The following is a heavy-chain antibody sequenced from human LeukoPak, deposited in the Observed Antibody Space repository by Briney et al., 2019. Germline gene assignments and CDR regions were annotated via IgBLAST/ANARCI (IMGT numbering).Heavy chain of an antibody. CDR2: ISSSSGTI. V-gene: IGHV3-48*02. CDR3: AREPIYGLNFDY. D-gene: IGHD2/OR15-2a*01. CDR1: GFTFSDFS. Sequence: GGSLRLSCAASGFTFSDFSMNWVRQAPGKGLEWLSYISSSSGTIWYADSVKGRFTSSRDNAKNSLCLQMNSLRDEGTAVYFCAREPIYGLNFDYWGQGTLVTVSS. J-gene: IGHJ4*02.